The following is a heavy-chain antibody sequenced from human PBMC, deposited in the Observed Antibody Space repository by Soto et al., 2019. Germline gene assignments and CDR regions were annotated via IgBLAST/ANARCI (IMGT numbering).Heavy chain of an antibody. V-gene: IGHV2-5*02. Sequence: QITLKESGPPLVKPTQTLTLTCTFSGFSLSTTGVGVGWIRQPPGKALEWLALFYWDEDERYSPSLKSRLTITKDTSKNQVVLTMTNMDPVDTATYYCAHSGIPATYFDYWGQGTLVTVSS. J-gene: IGHJ4*02. CDR1: GFSLSTTGVG. D-gene: IGHD2-2*01. CDR2: FYWDEDE. CDR3: AHSGIPATYFDY.